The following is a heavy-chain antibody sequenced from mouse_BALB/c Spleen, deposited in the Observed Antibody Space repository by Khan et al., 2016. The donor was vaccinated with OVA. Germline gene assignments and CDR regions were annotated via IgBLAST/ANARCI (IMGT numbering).Heavy chain of an antibody. CDR1: GYSFTDYT. CDR2: INPYNGGS. CDR3: ARGGYGAFAY. Sequence: VQLKESGPELVKPGPSTKISCKASGYSFTDYTMNWVKQSHGKNLEWIGLINPYNGGSTYNQKFKGKATLTVDKSSSTAYMELLSLTSEDSSVYYCARGGYGAFAYWGQGTLVTVSA. J-gene: IGHJ3*01. V-gene: IGHV1-18*01. D-gene: IGHD2-2*01.